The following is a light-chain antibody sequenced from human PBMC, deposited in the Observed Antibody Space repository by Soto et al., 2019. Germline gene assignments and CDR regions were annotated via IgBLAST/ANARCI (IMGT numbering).Light chain of an antibody. CDR1: QGIGND. CDR2: AAA. CDR3: PQDHNYPIT. Sequence: AIQMAQSPSSLSASVGDRVTITCRASQGIGNDVGWYQQKPGQAPKLLIYAAATLQSGVPSRFSGSRSGTDFILTISSLQPEDFATYYCPQDHNYPITFGGGTKVDIK. V-gene: IGKV1-6*02. J-gene: IGKJ4*01.